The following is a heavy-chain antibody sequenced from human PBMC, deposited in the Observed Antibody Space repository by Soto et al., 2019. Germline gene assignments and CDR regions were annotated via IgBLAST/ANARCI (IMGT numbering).Heavy chain of an antibody. Sequence: VVGGTIGNGGGCWSLFRRHPGKALEWIGYIYDSWSTYYNPSLRSRVTISLDTSKSQFSLKLSSVTAADTALYYCARQSSGDFWSGCSVLAFRRNRTTDP. V-gene: IGHV4-31*02. D-gene: IGHD3-3*01. J-gene: IGHJ5*02. CDR3: ARQSSGDFWSGCSVLAFRRNRTTDP. CDR1: GGTIGNGGGC. CDR2: IYDSWST.